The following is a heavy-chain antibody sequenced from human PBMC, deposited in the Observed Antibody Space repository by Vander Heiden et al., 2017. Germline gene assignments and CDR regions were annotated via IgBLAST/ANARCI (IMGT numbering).Heavy chain of an antibody. Sequence: EVQLVESGGGMVQPGGSSGLSGAASGFTLSSESMCWDCQAPVQGLEWMANIKREEGEKYYVDSVKSQCTISRVNAKNSLYLQMNSLKVDDTAVYYYARDNWYGDPMALFDYWGQGTLVTVSS. J-gene: IGHJ4*02. V-gene: IGHV3-7*01. CDR3: ARDNWYGDPMALFDY. D-gene: IGHD1-20*01. CDR1: GFTLSSES. CDR2: IKREEGEK.